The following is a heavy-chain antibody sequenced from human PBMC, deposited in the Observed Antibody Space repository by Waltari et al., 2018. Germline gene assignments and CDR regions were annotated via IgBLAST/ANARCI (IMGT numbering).Heavy chain of an antibody. Sequence: QVQLQESGPGLVKPSETLSLTCAVSGYSISSGYTWGWIRQPPGKGQEWIGSIFHSVSTYYNPSLKSRVTISVDTSKNQFSLKLSSVTAADTAVYYCSSLRGYGDRYYGMDVWGQGTTVTVSS. J-gene: IGHJ6*02. CDR1: GYSISSGYT. D-gene: IGHD5-18*01. CDR2: IFHSVST. V-gene: IGHV4-38-2*01. CDR3: SSLRGYGDRYYGMDV.